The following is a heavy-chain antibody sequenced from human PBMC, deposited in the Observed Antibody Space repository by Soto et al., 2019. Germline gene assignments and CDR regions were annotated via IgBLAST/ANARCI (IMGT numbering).Heavy chain of an antibody. CDR1: GYTFTSYY. Sequence: QVQLVQSGAEVKKPGASVKVSCKASGYTFTSYYMNWVRQAPGQGLEWMGIINPFGGSTSYAQKFQGRATPTRDPPTSSADMGPGGPESEETAGIYWARVCCSGGSLFTVDYRGPGTLVTV. CDR2: INPFGGST. CDR3: ARVCCSGGSLFTVDY. J-gene: IGHJ4*02. D-gene: IGHD2-15*01. V-gene: IGHV1-46*01.